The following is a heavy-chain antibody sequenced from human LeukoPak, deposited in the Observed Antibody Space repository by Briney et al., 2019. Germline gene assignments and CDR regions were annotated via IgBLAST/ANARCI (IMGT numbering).Heavy chain of an antibody. Sequence: QPGRSLRLPCAASGFTFSSYGMHWVRQAPGKGLEWVAVIWYDGSNKYYADSVKGRFTISRDNSKNTLYLRMNSLRAEDTAVYYCARPKQWLVNEDAFDIWGQGTMVTVSS. CDR3: ARPKQWLVNEDAFDI. D-gene: IGHD6-19*01. J-gene: IGHJ3*02. CDR1: GFTFSSYG. CDR2: IWYDGSNK. V-gene: IGHV3-33*01.